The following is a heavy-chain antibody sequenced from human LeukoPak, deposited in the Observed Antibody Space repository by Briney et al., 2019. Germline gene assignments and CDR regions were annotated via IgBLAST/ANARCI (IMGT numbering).Heavy chain of an antibody. Sequence: SETLSLTCTVSGDSISSSIYYWGWIRQPPGKGLEWVGSIYSSGSTNYNPSLKSRVTISVDTSKNQFSLKLSSVTAADTAVYYCARIAAADAFDIWGQGTMVTVSS. J-gene: IGHJ3*02. V-gene: IGHV4-39*07. CDR2: IYSSGST. CDR3: ARIAAADAFDI. D-gene: IGHD6-13*01. CDR1: GDSISSSIYY.